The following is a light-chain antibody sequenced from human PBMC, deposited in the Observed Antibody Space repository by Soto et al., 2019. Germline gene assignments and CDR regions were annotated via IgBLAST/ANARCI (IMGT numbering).Light chain of an antibody. J-gene: IGKJ2*01. CDR2: WAS. CDR3: QQYDDNSYT. CDR1: QSILYTSNNKNY. V-gene: IGKV4-1*01. Sequence: DIVMTQSPDSLAVPLGERATIHCKSSQSILYTSNNKNYLVWYQQKPGQPPKVLFYWASTRESGVPDRFSGSGCRTDFTLTIRLLQAEDVAVYSGQQYDDNSYTFGQGTKLEIK.